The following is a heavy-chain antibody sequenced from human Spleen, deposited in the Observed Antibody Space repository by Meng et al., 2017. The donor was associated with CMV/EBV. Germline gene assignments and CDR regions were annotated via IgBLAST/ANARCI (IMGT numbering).Heavy chain of an antibody. Sequence: SETLSLTCTVSGGSISSYYWSWIRQPPGKGLEWIGYIYYSGSTNYNPSLKSRVTISVDTSKNQFSLKLSSVTAADTAVYYCARGARATDYWGQGTLVTVSS. CDR2: IYYSGST. J-gene: IGHJ4*02. CDR1: GGSISSYY. CDR3: ARGARATDY. V-gene: IGHV4-59*12.